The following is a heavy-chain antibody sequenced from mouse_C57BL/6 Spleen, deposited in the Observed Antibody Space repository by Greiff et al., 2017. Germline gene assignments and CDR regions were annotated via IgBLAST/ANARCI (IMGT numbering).Heavy chain of an antibody. CDR2: IYPGDGDT. Sequence: QVQLQQSGPELVKPGASVKISCKASGYAFSSSWMNWVKQRPGKGLEWIGRIYPGDGDTNYNGKFKGKATLTADKSSSTAYMQLSSLTSEDSAVYFCARGCSSYPYYYAMDYWGQGTSVTVSS. J-gene: IGHJ4*01. V-gene: IGHV1-82*01. D-gene: IGHD1-1*01. CDR1: GYAFSSSW. CDR3: ARGCSSYPYYYAMDY.